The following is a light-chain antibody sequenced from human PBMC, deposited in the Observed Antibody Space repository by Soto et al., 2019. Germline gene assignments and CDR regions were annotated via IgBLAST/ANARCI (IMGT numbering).Light chain of an antibody. CDR1: SSDVGGYNY. Sequence: QSVLTQPASVSGSPGQSITISCTGTSSDVGGYNYVSWYQQHPVKAPKLMIYNVSTRPSGVSNRFSGSKSGNTASLTISVLQAEDEGHYYCSSFTSTNTVLFGGGTKLTVL. CDR2: NVS. V-gene: IGLV2-14*01. CDR3: SSFTSTNTVL. J-gene: IGLJ2*01.